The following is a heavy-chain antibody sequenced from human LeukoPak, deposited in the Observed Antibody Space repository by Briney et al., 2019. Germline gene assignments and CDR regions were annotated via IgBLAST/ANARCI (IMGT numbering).Heavy chain of an antibody. CDR1: GFTFTTYS. CDR2: ISSSSSYI. J-gene: IGHJ4*02. D-gene: IGHD4-17*01. V-gene: IGHV3-21*06. Sequence: GGSLRLSCAASGFTFTTYSMNWVRQAPGKGREWVSSISSSSSYIYYADSVKGRFTISRDNAKNSLFLQMNSLRAEDTAVYYCARDRCGDYAHDYWGQGTLVTVSS. CDR3: ARDRCGDYAHDY.